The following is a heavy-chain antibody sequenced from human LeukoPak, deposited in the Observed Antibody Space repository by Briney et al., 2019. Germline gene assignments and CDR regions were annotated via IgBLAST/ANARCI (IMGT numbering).Heavy chain of an antibody. CDR1: GVTFDDYG. CDR3: PRDPDIVVVPAAIPFAY. D-gene: IGHD2-2*01. J-gene: IGHJ4*02. CDR2: IYWNVGRT. V-gene: IGHV3-20*04. Sequence: VGALRLSRAASGVTFDDYGMRWVCHAPGEGVERGSGIYWNVGRTAYADSAKGGFTFPKEHAKKSPCLQMNILRAENTALYYAPRDPDIVVVPAAIPFAYWGQGTLVTVAS.